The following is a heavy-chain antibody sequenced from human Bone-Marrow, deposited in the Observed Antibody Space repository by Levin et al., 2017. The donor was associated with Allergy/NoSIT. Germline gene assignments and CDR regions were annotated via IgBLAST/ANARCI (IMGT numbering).Heavy chain of an antibody. Sequence: SGPTLVKPTQPLPLPSTFLGSSPTTIGVGVGWTLHPPGKALDWLAPIYWNDDKRYSPSLKSRLTITKDTSKNQVVLTMTNMDPVDTATYYCAHSGYYYDSSGYYDVDFFDYWGQGTLVTVSS. D-gene: IGHD3-22*01. CDR3: AHSGYYYDSSGYYDVDFFDY. CDR2: IYWNDDK. CDR1: GSSPTTIGVG. V-gene: IGHV2-5*01. J-gene: IGHJ4*02.